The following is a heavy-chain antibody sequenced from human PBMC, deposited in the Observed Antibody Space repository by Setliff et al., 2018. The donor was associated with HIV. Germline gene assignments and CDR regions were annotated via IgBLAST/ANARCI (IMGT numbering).Heavy chain of an antibody. CDR3: ARVPVPGANWFDP. J-gene: IGHJ5*02. V-gene: IGHV4-39*01. CDR2: IYYSGTT. CDR1: GGSISSSSYY. Sequence: SETLSLTCTVSGGSISSSSYYWGWIRQPPGKGLEWIGNIYYSGTTYDNPSLKSRITISVDRSKNLFSLKLISVTAADQGVYYCARVPVPGANWFDPWGLGTLVTVSS.